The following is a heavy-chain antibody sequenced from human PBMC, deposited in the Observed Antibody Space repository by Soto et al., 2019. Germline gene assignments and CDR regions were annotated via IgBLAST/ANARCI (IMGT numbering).Heavy chain of an antibody. V-gene: IGHV1-18*04. CDR3: ARDKVLLEPPRNYYDGMDV. D-gene: IGHD1-1*01. J-gene: IGHJ6*02. CDR1: GYTFTSYG. Sequence: GASVKVSCKASGYTFTSYGISWVRQAPGQGLEWMGWISAYNGNTNYAQKLQGRVTMTTDTSTSTAYMELRSLRSDDTAVYYCARDKVLLEPPRNYYDGMDVWGQGTTVTVSS. CDR2: ISAYNGNT.